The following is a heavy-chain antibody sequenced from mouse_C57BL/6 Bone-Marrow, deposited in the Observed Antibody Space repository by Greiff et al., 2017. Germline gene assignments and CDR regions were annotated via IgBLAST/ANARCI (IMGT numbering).Heavy chain of an antibody. D-gene: IGHD1-1*01. V-gene: IGHV6-3*01. CDR1: GFTFSNYW. J-gene: IGHJ3*01. Sequence: EVKVEESGGGLVQPGGSMKLSCVASGFTFSNYWMNWVRQSPEKGLEWVAQIRLKSDNYATHYAESVKGRFTISRDDSKSSVYLQMNNLRAEDTGIYYCCYSYGSRGFAYWGQGTLVTVSA. CDR3: CYSYGSRGFAY. CDR2: IRLKSDNYAT.